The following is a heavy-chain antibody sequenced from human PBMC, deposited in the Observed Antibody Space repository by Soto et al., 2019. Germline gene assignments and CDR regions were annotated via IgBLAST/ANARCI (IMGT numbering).Heavy chain of an antibody. CDR3: AASRSLQRYYMVF. D-gene: IGHD6-6*01. J-gene: IGHJ6*03. CDR1: GDSVSSDSAA. Sequence: PSQTLSLTCVISGDSVSSDSAAWNWIRQSPSRGLEWLGRTYYRSRWYNDYAVSVRSRITVNADTSKNQFSLHLNSVTPEDTAVYFCAASRSLQRYYMVFWDKGTSVTSP. CDR2: TYYRSRWYN. V-gene: IGHV6-1*01.